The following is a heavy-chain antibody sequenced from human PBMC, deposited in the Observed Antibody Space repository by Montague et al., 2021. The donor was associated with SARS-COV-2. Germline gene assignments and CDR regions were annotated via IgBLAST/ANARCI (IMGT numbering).Heavy chain of an antibody. CDR1: GGSISSSSYY. D-gene: IGHD3-22*01. J-gene: IGHJ3*02. V-gene: IGHV4-39*01. Sequence: SETLSRTGTVAGGSISSSSYYWGWIRQPPRKGLEWIGSIYYSGSTYYNPSPKSRGTRPGDTSRNQFSLKLSSVTAADTAVYYCARFPTSYYYDSKAAPATPDAFDIWGQGTMVTVSS. CDR3: ARFPTSYYYDSKAAPATPDAFDI. CDR2: IYYSGST.